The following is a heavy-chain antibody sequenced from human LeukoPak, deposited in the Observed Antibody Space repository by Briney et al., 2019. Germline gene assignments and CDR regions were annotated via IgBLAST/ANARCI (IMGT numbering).Heavy chain of an antibody. Sequence: GGSLRLSCAASEFTFSHHWMTWVRQAPGKGLELVANIKQDGSETYYVDPVKGRFTISRDNAKNSLDMQMNSLRVEDTAVYYCARGPILRHFDYYMDVWGKGTTVIISS. V-gene: IGHV3-7*01. CDR1: EFTFSHHW. D-gene: IGHD3-9*01. CDR2: IKQDGSET. CDR3: ARGPILRHFDYYMDV. J-gene: IGHJ6*03.